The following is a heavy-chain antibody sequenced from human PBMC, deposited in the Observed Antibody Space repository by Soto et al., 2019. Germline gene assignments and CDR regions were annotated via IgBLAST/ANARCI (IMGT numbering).Heavy chain of an antibody. V-gene: IGHV4-59*01. D-gene: IGHD3-22*01. J-gene: IGHJ3*01. Sequence: SESLSLTCTASGDSISSYFWTWIRQPPGKALEWIGYMFHSGRTNYNPSLTSRVTMSAVTSNNQFSLTLTSVTAADTAVYYCARAVKYYDSTGYDAFAVWGQGIMVTVSS. CDR2: MFHSGRT. CDR3: ARAVKYYDSTGYDAFAV. CDR1: GDSISSYF.